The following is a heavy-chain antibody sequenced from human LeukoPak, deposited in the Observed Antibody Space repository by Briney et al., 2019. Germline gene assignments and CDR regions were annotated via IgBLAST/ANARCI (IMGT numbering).Heavy chain of an antibody. J-gene: IGHJ4*02. Sequence: SVKVSCKASGGSFSSSAISWLRQAPGQGLVWMGGITPMFGTVNYAQSFQGRVTISADESTSTVYMELNSLRFEDTAVYYCARDTSNGFDYWGQGTLVTVSS. D-gene: IGHD4-11*01. CDR3: ARDTSNGFDY. V-gene: IGHV1-69*13. CDR1: GGSFSSSA. CDR2: ITPMFGTV.